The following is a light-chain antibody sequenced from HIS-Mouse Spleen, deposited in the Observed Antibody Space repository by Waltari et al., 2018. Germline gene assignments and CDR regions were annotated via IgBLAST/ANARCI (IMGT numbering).Light chain of an antibody. CDR2: GAS. CDR1: QSVSSN. V-gene: IGKV3-15*01. CDR3: QQYNNWPPYT. J-gene: IGKJ2*01. Sequence: EIVMTQSPATLSVSPGERATLSCMASQSVSSNLAWYQQKPRQAPRLLIYGASTRATGIPARFSGSGSGTEFTLTISSMQSEDFAVYYCQQYNNWPPYTFGQGTKLEIK.